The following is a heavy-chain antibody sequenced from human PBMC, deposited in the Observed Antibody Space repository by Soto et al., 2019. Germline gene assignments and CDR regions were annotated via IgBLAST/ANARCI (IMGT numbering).Heavy chain of an antibody. J-gene: IGHJ4*02. D-gene: IGHD3-22*01. CDR2: IFSSGST. Sequence: SETLSLTCTVSGGSLSGYYWTWIRQPPGKGLEWIGYIFSSGSTNYNPSLESRVTISVDTSKNQFSLELRSVTAADTAVYYCAKDTYYYDSSGYSTSPFDYWGQGPLVTVSS. V-gene: IGHV4-59*01. CDR3: AKDTYYYDSSGYSTSPFDY. CDR1: GGSLSGYY.